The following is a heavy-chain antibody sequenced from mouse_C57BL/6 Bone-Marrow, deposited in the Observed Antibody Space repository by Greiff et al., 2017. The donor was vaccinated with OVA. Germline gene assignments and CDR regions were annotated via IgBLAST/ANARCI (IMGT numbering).Heavy chain of an antibody. CDR3: AREGSTYYYAMDY. CDR2: ISYDGSN. J-gene: IGHJ4*01. D-gene: IGHD5-1*01. CDR1: GYSITSGYY. Sequence: EVKLQESGPGLVKPSQSLSLTCSVTGYSITSGYYWNWIRQFPGNKLEWMGYISYDGSNNYNPSLKNRISITRDTSKNQFFLKLNSVTTEDTATYYCAREGSTYYYAMDYWGQGTSVTVSS. V-gene: IGHV3-6*01.